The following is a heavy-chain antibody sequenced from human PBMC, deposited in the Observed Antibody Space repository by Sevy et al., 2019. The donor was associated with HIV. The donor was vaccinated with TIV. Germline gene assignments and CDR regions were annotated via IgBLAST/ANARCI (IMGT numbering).Heavy chain of an antibody. CDR1: GGSVSSGRYY. CDR3: ARGGYYGLGSYHS. CDR2: IYYNGRA. Sequence: SETLSLTCTVSGGSVSSGRYYWSWIRQSPGKGLEWIGYIYYNGRANQNPSLKSRVTMSLATPKNQVALRLRSVTTEDTALYYCARGGYYGLGSYHSWGQGTLVTVSS. J-gene: IGHJ4*02. D-gene: IGHD3-10*01. V-gene: IGHV4-61*01.